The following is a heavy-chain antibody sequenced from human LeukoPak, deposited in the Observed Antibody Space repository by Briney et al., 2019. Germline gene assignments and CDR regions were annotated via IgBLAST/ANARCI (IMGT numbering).Heavy chain of an antibody. V-gene: IGHV3-7*01. CDR3: ASQSFARFDP. CDR2: IQPDGSEQ. CDR1: GLIFSNNY. D-gene: IGHD3-16*01. J-gene: IGHJ5*02. Sequence: GGSLRLSCAASGLIFSNNYMNWVRQAPGKGLEWVGNIQPDGSEQYPVDSVKGRFTISRDNARNSLFLQMNSLRVEDTAVYYCASQSFARFDPWGQGTLVTVSS.